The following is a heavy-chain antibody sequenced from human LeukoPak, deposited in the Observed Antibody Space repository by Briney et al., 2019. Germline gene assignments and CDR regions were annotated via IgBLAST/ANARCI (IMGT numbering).Heavy chain of an antibody. CDR3: ARDLEWLPDPYYYYYMDV. D-gene: IGHD3-3*01. CDR2: IKQDGSEK. Sequence: GGSLRLSCAASGFTFSSYWMSWVRQAPGKGLEWVANIKQDGSEKYYVDSVKGRFTISRDNAKNSLYLQMNSLRAEDTAVYYCARDLEWLPDPYYYYYMDVWGKGTTVTVSS. CDR1: GFTFSSYW. J-gene: IGHJ6*03. V-gene: IGHV3-7*01.